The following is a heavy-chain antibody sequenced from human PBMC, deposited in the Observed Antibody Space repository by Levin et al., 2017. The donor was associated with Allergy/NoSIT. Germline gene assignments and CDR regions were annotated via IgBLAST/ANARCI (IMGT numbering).Heavy chain of an antibody. D-gene: IGHD3-10*01. Sequence: GESLKISCAASGFTFSSYAMSWVRQAPGKGLEWVSAISGSGGSTYYADSVKGRFTISRDNSKNTLYLQMNSLRAEDTAVYYCAKDPLGAGFRWFDPWGQGTLVTVSS. CDR3: AKDPLGAGFRWFDP. CDR2: ISGSGGST. CDR1: GFTFSSYA. V-gene: IGHV3-23*01. J-gene: IGHJ5*02.